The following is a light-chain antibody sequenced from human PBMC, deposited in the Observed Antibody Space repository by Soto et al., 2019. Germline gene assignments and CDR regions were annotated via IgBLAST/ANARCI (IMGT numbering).Light chain of an antibody. Sequence: EIVLTQSPATLSLSPGERATLSCRASQSVSSYLAWYQQKPGQAPRLLIYDASNRATGVPVRFSGSGSGADFTLSISSLEPEDFAVYYCQQRSSWPLITFGQGTRLEI. CDR2: DAS. J-gene: IGKJ5*01. V-gene: IGKV3-11*01. CDR3: QQRSSWPLIT. CDR1: QSVSSY.